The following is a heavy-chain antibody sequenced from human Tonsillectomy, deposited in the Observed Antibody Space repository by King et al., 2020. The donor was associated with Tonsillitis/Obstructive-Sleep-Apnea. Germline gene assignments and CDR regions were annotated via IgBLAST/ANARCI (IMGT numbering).Heavy chain of an antibody. D-gene: IGHD2-2*01. V-gene: IGHV1-3*01. CDR3: ARDSPTYLGFDI. CDR2: INAGNGNT. J-gene: IGHJ3*02. Sequence: QLVQSGAEVKKPGASVKVSCETSGYTFTNYVMHWVRQAPGQRLECMGWINAGNGNTKYSRKFQGRVTITRDTSASTAYMELSRLRSEDTAVYYCARDSPTYLGFDIWGQGTMVTVSS. CDR1: GYTFTNYV.